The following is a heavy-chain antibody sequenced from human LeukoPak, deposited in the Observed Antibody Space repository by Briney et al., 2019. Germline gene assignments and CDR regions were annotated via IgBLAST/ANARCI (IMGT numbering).Heavy chain of an antibody. CDR2: IYSGVNP. D-gene: IGHD1-26*01. CDR1: GFTFSSYS. V-gene: IGHV3-53*01. Sequence: PGGSLRLSCAASGFTFSSYSMNWVRQAPGKGLEWVSVIYSGVNPYYADSVKGRFTISRDNSKNTLYLQMNSLRAEDTAVYYCARVTNSGYVDYWGQGTLVTVSS. CDR3: ARVTNSGYVDY. J-gene: IGHJ4*02.